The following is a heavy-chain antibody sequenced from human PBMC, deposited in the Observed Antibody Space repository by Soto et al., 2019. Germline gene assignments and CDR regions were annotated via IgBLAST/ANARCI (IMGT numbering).Heavy chain of an antibody. CDR3: AVMGGAHDY. J-gene: IGHJ4*02. CDR2: IWYDGSNK. Sequence: WGSLRLSCAASGFPFSIYGMHLVRQSPGKGLEWVAVIWYDGSNKYYADSVKGRFTISRDNSKNTLYLQMNSLRDEDTAVYYCAVMGGAHDYWGQGTLVTV. D-gene: IGHD3-16*01. CDR1: GFPFSIYG. V-gene: IGHV3-33*01.